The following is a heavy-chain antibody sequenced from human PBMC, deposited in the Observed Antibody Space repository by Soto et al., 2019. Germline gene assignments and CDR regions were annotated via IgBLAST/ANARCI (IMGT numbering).Heavy chain of an antibody. D-gene: IGHD2-8*01. CDR1: GFRFTNYA. Sequence: GGSLRLSCGASGFRFTNYALSWVRQAPGKGLEWVSVISGSGGSPNYAGSVKGRFTISRDNSNNTLYLQMNSLRAEDTAIYYCAKESLFYCTTAICPYDSWGQGTLVTVSS. CDR2: ISGSGGSP. J-gene: IGHJ4*02. V-gene: IGHV3-23*01. CDR3: AKESLFYCTTAICPYDS.